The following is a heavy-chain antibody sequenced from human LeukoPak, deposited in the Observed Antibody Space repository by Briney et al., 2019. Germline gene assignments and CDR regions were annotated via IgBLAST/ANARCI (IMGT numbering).Heavy chain of an antibody. J-gene: IGHJ5*02. V-gene: IGHV4-59*01. CDR3: ARGGASESHLHWFDP. CDR1: GGSISSYY. CDR2: FHYSGST. D-gene: IGHD3-10*01. Sequence: SETLSLTCTVSGGSISSYYWNWIRKPPGEGLEWIGYFHYSGSTNYNPSLKSRVTISVDTPKNQFSLKLSSVTAADSAVYYCARGGASESHLHWFDPWGQGTLVTVSS.